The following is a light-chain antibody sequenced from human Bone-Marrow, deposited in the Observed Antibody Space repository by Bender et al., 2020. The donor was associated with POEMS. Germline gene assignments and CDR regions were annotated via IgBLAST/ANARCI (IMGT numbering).Light chain of an antibody. CDR3: QSYDNSNQI. J-gene: IGLJ2*01. Sequence: SYELAQPPSVSVSPGQTATIPCSGDALPNQYAYWYQQKPGQAPVILMYKDSERPSGIPERFSGSRSGTTATLTISGVQAEDEADYYCQSYDNSNQIFGGGTKLTVL. CDR2: KDS. CDR1: ALPNQY. V-gene: IGLV3-25*03.